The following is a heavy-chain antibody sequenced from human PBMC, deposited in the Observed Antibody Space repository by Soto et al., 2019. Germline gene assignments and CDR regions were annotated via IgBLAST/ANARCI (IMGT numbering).Heavy chain of an antibody. J-gene: IGHJ4*02. CDR3: AGDRHSTNWAFY. Sequence: QMQLQESGPGLVKPSETLSLTCTVSGGSISSYYWSWFRQPPGKGLEWIGYIHYSGGTNSNPSLKSRVTISADTSKNQFSLKMSSMTAADTAVYYCAGDRHSTNWAFYWGQGTLVTVSS. CDR2: IHYSGGT. CDR1: GGSISSYY. D-gene: IGHD6-13*01. V-gene: IGHV4-59*01.